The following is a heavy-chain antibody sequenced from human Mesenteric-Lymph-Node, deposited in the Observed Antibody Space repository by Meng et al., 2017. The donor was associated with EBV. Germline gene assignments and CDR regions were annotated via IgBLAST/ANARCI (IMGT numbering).Heavy chain of an antibody. CDR3: GRDLPSLLSVGYGFPPPGY. Sequence: VHFVRACSQVKQPGSAVSFSGNASRYNFAYGGIGWLRQAPGQGLEWVRRIRPYSGISYYAQNLQGRVTMTTDTSTSTAYIKLTSLRSDDTAFYYCGRDLPSLLSVGYGFPPPGYWGQGTLVTVSS. D-gene: IGHD5-18*01. J-gene: IGHJ4*02. V-gene: IGHV1-18*01. CDR1: RYNFAYGG. CDR2: IRPYSGIS.